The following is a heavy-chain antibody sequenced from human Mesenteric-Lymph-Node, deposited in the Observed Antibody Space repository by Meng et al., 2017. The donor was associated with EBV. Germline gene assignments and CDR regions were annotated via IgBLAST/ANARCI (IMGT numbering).Heavy chain of an antibody. CDR3: ARSYDSSGYQCDP. Sequence: QVQLQESGPGLVKPSQTLSLTCGVSGGSISSGGYYWSWIRQPPGKGLEWIGYIHDSGNTYHNPSLKSRLTLSIDTSKNQFSVKLTSVTAADTAVYYCARSYDSSGYQCDPWGRGTLVTVSA. V-gene: IGHV4-30-4*01. D-gene: IGHD3-22*01. CDR1: GGSISSGGYY. J-gene: IGHJ5*02. CDR2: IHDSGNT.